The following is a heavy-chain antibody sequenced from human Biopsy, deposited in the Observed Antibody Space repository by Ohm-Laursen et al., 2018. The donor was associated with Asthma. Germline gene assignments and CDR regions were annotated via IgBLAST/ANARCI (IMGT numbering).Heavy chain of an antibody. D-gene: IGHD2-2*01. V-gene: IGHV3-30-3*01. CDR2: ISYDGSNK. Sequence: SLRLSCAASGFTFSSYAMHWVRQAPGKGLEWVAVISYDGSNKYYADSVKGRFTISSDNSKNTLYLQMSSLRSEDTAVYYCARKAGSCISRTCYSLDFWGQGTLVTVSS. CDR3: ARKAGSCISRTCYSLDF. CDR1: GFTFSSYA. J-gene: IGHJ4*02.